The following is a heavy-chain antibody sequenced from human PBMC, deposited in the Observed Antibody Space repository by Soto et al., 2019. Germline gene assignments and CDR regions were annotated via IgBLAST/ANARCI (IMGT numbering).Heavy chain of an antibody. CDR3: ARRAYGSGSYYNANIDY. D-gene: IGHD3-10*01. J-gene: IGHJ4*02. Sequence: GGSLRLSCAASGFTFSSYAMSWVRQAPGKGLEWVSAISGSGGSTYYADSVKGRFTISRDNSKNTLYLQMNSLRAEDTAVYYCARRAYGSGSYYNANIDYWGQGTLVTVSS. CDR2: ISGSGGST. CDR1: GFTFSSYA. V-gene: IGHV3-23*01.